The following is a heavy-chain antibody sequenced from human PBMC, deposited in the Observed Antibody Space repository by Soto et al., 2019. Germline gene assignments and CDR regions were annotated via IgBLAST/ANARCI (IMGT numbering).Heavy chain of an antibody. D-gene: IGHD4-17*01. CDR1: GGSISSGGYS. V-gene: IGHV4-30-2*01. Sequence: QLQLQESGSGLVKPSQTLSLTCAVSGGSISSGGYSWSWIRQPPGKGLEWIGYIYHGGSTYYNPSFKSRVTISVDRSKNQFSLKLSSVTAADTAVYYCARAHYGDYGYGMDVWGQGTTVTVSS. J-gene: IGHJ6*02. CDR3: ARAHYGDYGYGMDV. CDR2: IYHGGST.